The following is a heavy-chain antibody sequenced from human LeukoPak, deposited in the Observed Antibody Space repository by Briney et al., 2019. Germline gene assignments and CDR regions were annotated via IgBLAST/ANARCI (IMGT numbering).Heavy chain of an antibody. CDR3: ARGPVGYKSGFLAFDI. Sequence: PSQTLSLTCSVSGGFISSGGYSWSWIRQPPGKGLEWIGYIYQSGSTYYKPSLKSRVTISVDRSENRFSLRVNSVTAADTAVYYCARGPVGYKSGFLAFDIWGQGTTVTVSS. V-gene: IGHV4-30-2*01. D-gene: IGHD5-18*01. CDR1: GGFISSGGYS. J-gene: IGHJ3*02. CDR2: IYQSGST.